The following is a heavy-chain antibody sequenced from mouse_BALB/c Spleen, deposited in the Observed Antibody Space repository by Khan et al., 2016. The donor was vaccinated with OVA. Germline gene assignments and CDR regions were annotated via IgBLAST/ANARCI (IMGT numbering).Heavy chain of an antibody. D-gene: IGHD2-3*01. J-gene: IGHJ1*01. CDR2: IAPANGKT. V-gene: IGHV14-3*02. CDR1: GFYIKDSY. CDR3: ARPTYDRRYFED. Sequence: EVQLQESGAELVKPGASVKLSCTASGFYIKDSYIHWVKQRPEQGLEWIGRIAPANGKTEYNPKFKGKATITADTSTNTSYLQISSLTSEDSAVSYFARPTYDRRYFEDWGAGTTVTVSS.